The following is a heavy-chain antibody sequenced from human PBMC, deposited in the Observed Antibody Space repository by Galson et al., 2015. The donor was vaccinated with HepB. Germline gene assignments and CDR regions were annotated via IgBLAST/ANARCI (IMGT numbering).Heavy chain of an antibody. Sequence: SVKVSCKASGGTFSTFTLIWVRQAPGQGLEWMGRIIPLVGTAIYAQRFQGRDTITADKSTSTAYMELSRLRSEDTAVYYCARVNPAQATHYNGALDSWGQGTLVTVSS. J-gene: IGHJ4*02. CDR3: ARVNPAQATHYNGALDS. V-gene: IGHV1-69*08. CDR1: GGTFSTFT. D-gene: IGHD3-10*01. CDR2: IIPLVGTA.